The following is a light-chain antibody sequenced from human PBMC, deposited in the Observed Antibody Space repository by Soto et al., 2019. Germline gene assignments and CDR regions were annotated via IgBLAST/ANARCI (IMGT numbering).Light chain of an antibody. V-gene: IGKV3-20*01. CDR2: GAS. J-gene: IGKJ1*01. Sequence: EIVLTQSPGTLSLSPGERATLSCRASQSVSSSYLAWYQQKPGQTPRLLMYGASSRATGIPDRFSGSGSGTDFTLTITRLEPEDFAVYYCQQYGSSPGTFGQGIKVEIK. CDR1: QSVSSSY. CDR3: QQYGSSPGT.